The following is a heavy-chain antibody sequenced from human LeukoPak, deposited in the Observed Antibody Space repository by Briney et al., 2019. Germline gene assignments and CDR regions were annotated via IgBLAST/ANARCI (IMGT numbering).Heavy chain of an antibody. D-gene: IGHD5-18*01. Sequence: PSETLSLTCTVSGVSISSHYWSWIRQPPGKGLEWIGYIYYSGSTNYNPSLKSRVTISVDTSKNQFSLKLSSVTAADTAVYYCAREWIPRGFDPWGQGTLVTVSS. J-gene: IGHJ5*02. CDR2: IYYSGST. CDR3: AREWIPRGFDP. CDR1: GVSISSHY. V-gene: IGHV4-59*11.